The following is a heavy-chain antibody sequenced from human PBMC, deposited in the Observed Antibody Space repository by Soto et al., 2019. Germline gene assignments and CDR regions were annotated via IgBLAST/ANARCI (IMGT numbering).Heavy chain of an antibody. D-gene: IGHD1-26*01. J-gene: IGHJ6*02. CDR2: INHSGST. Sequence: PSETLSLTCAVYGGSFSGYYWSWIRQPPGKGLEWIGEINHSGSTNYNPSLKSRVTISVDTSKNQSSLKLSSVTAADTAAYYCARELYGLYYYYGMDVWGQGTTVTVSS. CDR3: ARELYGLYYYYGMDV. CDR1: GGSFSGYY. V-gene: IGHV4-34*01.